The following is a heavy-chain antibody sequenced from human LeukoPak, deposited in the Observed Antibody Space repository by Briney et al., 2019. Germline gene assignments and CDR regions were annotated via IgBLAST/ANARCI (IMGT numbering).Heavy chain of an antibody. Sequence: ASVEVSCKASGGTFSSYAISWVRQAPGQGLEWMGRINPNSGGTNYAQKFQGRVTMTRDTSISTAYMELSRLRSDDTAVYYCARDRDSSGYFDYWGQGTLVTVSS. CDR1: GGTFSSYA. D-gene: IGHD3-22*01. CDR2: INPNSGGT. V-gene: IGHV1-2*06. J-gene: IGHJ4*02. CDR3: ARDRDSSGYFDY.